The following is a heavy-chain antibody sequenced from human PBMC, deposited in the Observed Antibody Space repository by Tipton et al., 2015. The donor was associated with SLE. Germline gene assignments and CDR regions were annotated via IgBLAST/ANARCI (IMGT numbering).Heavy chain of an antibody. CDR3: ARDEGNHYTDV. Sequence: SLRLSCAASGFTFSSYSMNWVRQAPGKGLEWVSSISSSSSYIYYADSVKGRFTISRDNAKNSLYLQMNSLRAEDTAVYYCARDEGNHYTDVWGKGTTVTVSS. CDR1: GFTFSSYS. D-gene: IGHD2/OR15-2a*01. V-gene: IGHV3-21*01. J-gene: IGHJ6*03. CDR2: ISSSSSYI.